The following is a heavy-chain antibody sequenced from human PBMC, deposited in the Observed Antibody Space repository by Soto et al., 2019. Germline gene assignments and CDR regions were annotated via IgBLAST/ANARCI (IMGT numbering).Heavy chain of an antibody. Sequence: EVQLVESGGGLVQPGGSLRLSCAASGFSFSNYWLTWVRQAPGKGLEWVANIKQDGSEKYYVDSVKGRFTISRDNAKNSLYLQMNSLRAEDTAMYYCARAQIPRYYATAFDVWGQGTMVTVSS. D-gene: IGHD3-9*01. CDR2: IKQDGSEK. CDR1: GFSFSNYW. V-gene: IGHV3-7*01. J-gene: IGHJ3*01. CDR3: ARAQIPRYYATAFDV.